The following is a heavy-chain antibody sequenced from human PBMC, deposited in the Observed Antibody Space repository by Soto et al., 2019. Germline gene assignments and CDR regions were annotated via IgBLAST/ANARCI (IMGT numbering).Heavy chain of an antibody. D-gene: IGHD6-19*01. CDR1: GGSISSSSYY. J-gene: IGHJ4*02. CDR3: ASPRIAVAAADY. Sequence: QLQLQESGPGLVKPSETLSLTCTVSGGSISSSSYYWGWIRQPPGKGLEWIGSIYYSGSTYYNPSLKSRVTIAVDTSKNQFSLKLSSVTAADTAVYYCASPRIAVAAADYWGQGTLVTVSS. CDR2: IYYSGST. V-gene: IGHV4-39*01.